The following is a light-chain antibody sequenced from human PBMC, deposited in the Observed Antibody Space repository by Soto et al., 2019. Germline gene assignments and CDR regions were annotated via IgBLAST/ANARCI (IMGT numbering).Light chain of an antibody. CDR2: EVI. Sequence: QSALTQPASVSGPPGQSITISCTGSSSDIGRHDYVSWYQHHPGKVPKVIIYEVIHRPSGVSNRFSGSKSGNTASLTISGLQAADEADYYCQSYASSLSVVLGGGTKLTVL. CDR1: SSDIGRHDY. CDR3: QSYASSLSVV. J-gene: IGLJ2*01. V-gene: IGLV2-14*01.